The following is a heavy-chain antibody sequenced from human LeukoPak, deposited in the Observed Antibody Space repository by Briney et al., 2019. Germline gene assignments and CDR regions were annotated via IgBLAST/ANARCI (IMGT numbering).Heavy chain of an antibody. CDR2: IYSGGRT. D-gene: IGHD3-10*01. CDR3: ARDLYYGSGGYYFDY. CDR1: GLTVSSNY. Sequence: GGSLRLSCAASGLTVSSNYMSWVRRAPGKGLEWVSVIYSGGRTFYADSVKGRFIISRDNSKNTLFLQMNSLRAEDTAVYYCARDLYYGSGGYYFDYWGQGTLVTVSS. J-gene: IGHJ4*02. V-gene: IGHV3-66*01.